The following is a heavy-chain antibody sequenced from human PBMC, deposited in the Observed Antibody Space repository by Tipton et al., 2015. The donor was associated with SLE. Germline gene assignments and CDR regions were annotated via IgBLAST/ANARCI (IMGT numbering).Heavy chain of an antibody. CDR2: INHSGNT. J-gene: IGHJ3*02. Sequence: TLSLTCAVYGGSFTAYYWTWIRQSPGKGLELIGEINHSGNTNYNPSLKSRVTVSLDTSKNQFSLKLSSVTAADTAVYYCARAPRGYSGYVIDAFDIWGQGTMVTVSS. CDR1: GGSFTAYY. D-gene: IGHD5-12*01. V-gene: IGHV4-34*01. CDR3: ARAPRGYSGYVIDAFDI.